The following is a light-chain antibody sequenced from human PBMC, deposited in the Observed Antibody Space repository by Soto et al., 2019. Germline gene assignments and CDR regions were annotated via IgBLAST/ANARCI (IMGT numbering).Light chain of an antibody. CDR3: SSWTSGATYV. Sequence: QSALTQPPSVSGSPGQSITISCAGTSSDVGAYNYVSWYQHHPGTAPKLMIYDVNNRPSGAANRFSGSKSGNTSSLTISWLHAEDEADYYCSSWTSGATYVFGSGTKVTVL. CDR2: DVN. CDR1: SSDVGAYNY. V-gene: IGLV2-14*03. J-gene: IGLJ1*01.